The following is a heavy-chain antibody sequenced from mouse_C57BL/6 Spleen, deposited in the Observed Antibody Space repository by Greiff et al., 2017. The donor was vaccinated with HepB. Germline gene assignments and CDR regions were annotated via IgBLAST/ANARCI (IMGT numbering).Heavy chain of an antibody. CDR2: IHPSDSDT. J-gene: IGHJ3*01. V-gene: IGHV1-74*01. D-gene: IGHD4-1*01. Sequence: QVQLQQPGAELVKPGASVKVSCKASGYTFTSYWMHWVKQRPGQGLEWIGRIHPSDSDTNYNQKFKGKATLTVDKSSSTAYMQLSSLTSEDSAVYDCASANWEGWFAYWGQGTLVTVSA. CDR1: GYTFTSYW. CDR3: ASANWEGWFAY.